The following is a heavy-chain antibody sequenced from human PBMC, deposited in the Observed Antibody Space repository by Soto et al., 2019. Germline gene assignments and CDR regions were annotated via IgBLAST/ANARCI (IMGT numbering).Heavy chain of an antibody. J-gene: IGHJ4*02. CDR2: ISDSGGYT. D-gene: IGHD2-2*01. CDR1: GFTFSSSA. V-gene: IGHV3-23*01. CDR3: ATGRYCSSAASLAAE. Sequence: EVQLLESGGGLVQPGGSLRLSCAASGFTFSSSAMLWVRQAPGKGLEWVSAISDSGGYTTYTDSVRGRFTISRDNSKNSVFLQMNSLRAEDTALYYCATGRYCSSAASLAAEWGQGTLITVSS.